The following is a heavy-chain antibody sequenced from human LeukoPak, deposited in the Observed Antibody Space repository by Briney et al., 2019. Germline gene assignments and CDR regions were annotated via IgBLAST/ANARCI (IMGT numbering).Heavy chain of an antibody. CDR1: GYSFTSYW. CDR3: AKLGYCTNGICYTLDY. D-gene: IGHD2-8*01. V-gene: IGHV5-51*01. Sequence: GESLKISCKGSGYSFTSYWIGWVRQMPGKGLEWMGMIYFGDFDTTYSPSFQGQVTISADKSISTAYLQWSSLKASDTAMYYCAKLGYCTNGICYTLDYWGQGTLVTVSS. J-gene: IGHJ4*02. CDR2: IYFGDFDT.